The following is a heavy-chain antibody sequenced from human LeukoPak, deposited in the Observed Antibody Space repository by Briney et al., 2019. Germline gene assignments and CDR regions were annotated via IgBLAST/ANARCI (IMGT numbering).Heavy chain of an antibody. D-gene: IGHD6-13*01. J-gene: IGHJ3*02. CDR1: GGSISSYY. CDR3: ARGSELRPARYSSSWGVLLHAFDI. CDR2: IYTSGST. V-gene: IGHV4-4*07. Sequence: SETLSLTCTVSGGSISSYYWSWIRQPAGKGLEWIGRIYTSGSTNYNPSLKSRVTMSVDTSKNQFPLKLSSVTAADTAVYYCARGSELRPARYSSSWGVLLHAFDIWGQGTMVTVSS.